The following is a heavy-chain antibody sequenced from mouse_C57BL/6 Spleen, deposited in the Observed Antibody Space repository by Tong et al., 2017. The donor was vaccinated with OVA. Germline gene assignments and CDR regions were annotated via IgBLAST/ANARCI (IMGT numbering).Heavy chain of an antibody. J-gene: IGHJ4*01. CDR3: ERYCRDGYALDY. Sequence: EVQLQESGPELVKPGASVKMSCKASGYTFTSYVMHWVKQKPGQGLEWIGYINPYNDGTKYNEKFKGKATLTSDKSSSTAYMKLSSLTTEESAVYYCERYCRDGYALDYWGQGTTVTVS. V-gene: IGHV1-14*01. D-gene: IGHD3-3*01. CDR2: INPYNDGT. CDR1: GYTFTSYV.